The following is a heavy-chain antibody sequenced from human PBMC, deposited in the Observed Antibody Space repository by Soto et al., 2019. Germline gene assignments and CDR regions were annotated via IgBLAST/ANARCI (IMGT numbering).Heavy chain of an antibody. V-gene: IGHV3-48*03. CDR2: ISGGGYTSDGGPTI. CDR3: ARVSQSFIEYFQY. CDR1: GFTFSSYE. D-gene: IGHD3-16*02. Sequence: HPGGSLRLSCAASGFTFSSYEMTWVRQAPGKGLEWVSYISGGGYTSDGGPTIHYADSVKGRFTISRNNAKNSLYLQMNSLRVEDTAVYYCARVSQSFIEYFQYWGQGTLVTVSS. J-gene: IGHJ1*01.